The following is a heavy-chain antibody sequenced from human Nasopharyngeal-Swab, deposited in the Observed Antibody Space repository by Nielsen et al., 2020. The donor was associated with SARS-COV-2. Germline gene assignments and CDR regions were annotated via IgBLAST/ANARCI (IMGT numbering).Heavy chain of an antibody. D-gene: IGHD1-26*01. CDR3: ARLMELPNDAFDI. CDR1: GFTFSAYY. Sequence: GESLKISFAASGFTFSAYYMSWIRQAPGKGLEWISYISGSSTTINYADSVQGRFTISRDNAKNSLYLQMNNLSAEDMAVHYCARLMELPNDAFDIWGQGTMVTVSS. J-gene: IGHJ3*02. V-gene: IGHV3-11*01. CDR2: ISGSSTTI.